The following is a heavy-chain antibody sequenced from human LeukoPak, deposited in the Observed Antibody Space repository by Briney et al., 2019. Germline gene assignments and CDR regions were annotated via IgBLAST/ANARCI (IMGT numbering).Heavy chain of an antibody. V-gene: IGHV1-24*01. CDR1: GCTLTELS. CDR3: ATVYYYGSGSYEYYFDY. CDR2: FDPEDGET. J-gene: IGHJ4*02. Sequence: GASVKVSCKVSGCTLTELSMHWVRQAPGKGLEWMGGFDPEDGETIYAQKFQGRVTMTEDTSTDTAYMELSSLRSEDTAVYYCATVYYYGSGSYEYYFDYWGQGTLVTVSS. D-gene: IGHD3-10*01.